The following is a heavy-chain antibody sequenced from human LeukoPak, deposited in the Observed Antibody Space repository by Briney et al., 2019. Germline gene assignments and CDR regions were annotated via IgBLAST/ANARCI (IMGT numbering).Heavy chain of an antibody. Sequence: PSETLSLTCTVSGDSISSGSYYWGWIRQPPGKGLEWIGSIYHSGSTYYNSSLKSRVTISVDTSKNQFSLKLSSVTAADTAVYYCARDGGNEYEYVWGSYHYYYMDVWGKGTTVTVSS. J-gene: IGHJ6*03. D-gene: IGHD3-16*02. CDR1: GDSISSGSYY. CDR2: IYHSGST. CDR3: ARDGGNEYEYVWGSYHYYYMDV. V-gene: IGHV4-39*07.